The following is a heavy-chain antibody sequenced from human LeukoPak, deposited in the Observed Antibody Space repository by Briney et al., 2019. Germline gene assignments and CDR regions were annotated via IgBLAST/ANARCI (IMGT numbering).Heavy chain of an antibody. J-gene: IGHJ3*02. CDR3: ATYYGDYDAFDI. D-gene: IGHD4-17*01. CDR1: GFTFSSYA. CDR2: ISGSGDST. V-gene: IGHV3-23*01. Sequence: GGSLRLSCAASGFTFSSYAMSWVRQAPGKGLEWVSAISGSGDSTYYADSVKGRFTISRDNSKNTLYLQMNSLRAEDTAVYYCATYYGDYDAFDIWGQGTMVTVSS.